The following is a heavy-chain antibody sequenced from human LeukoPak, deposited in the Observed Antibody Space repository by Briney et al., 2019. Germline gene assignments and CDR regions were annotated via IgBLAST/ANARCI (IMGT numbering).Heavy chain of an antibody. D-gene: IGHD6-25*01. Sequence: GGSLGLSCAASGFTFSSYDMHWVRQVTGKGLEWVSTIGSAGDTYYSGSVKGRFTISRENAKNSLYLQMNSLRVGDTAVYYCARGQDRQRLIRGYYYYGMDVWGQGTTVTVSS. J-gene: IGHJ6*02. V-gene: IGHV3-13*01. CDR1: GFTFSSYD. CDR2: IGSAGDT. CDR3: ARGQDRQRLIRGYYYYGMDV.